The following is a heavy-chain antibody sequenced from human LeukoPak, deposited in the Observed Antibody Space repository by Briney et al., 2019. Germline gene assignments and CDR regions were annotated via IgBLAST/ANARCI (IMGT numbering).Heavy chain of an antibody. J-gene: IGHJ5*02. CDR2: ISSSRSTI. V-gene: IGHV3-48*02. Sequence: GGSLTLSCAASGFSFSTYSMHWDRQAPAKGREWVSYISSSRSTIYYAHSVKGRFTISRDNAKNSLYLQMNSLRDEDTAVYYCARDSEAPPYYYGSGSYGWFDPWGQGTLVTVSS. CDR1: GFSFSTYS. D-gene: IGHD3-10*01. CDR3: ARDSEAPPYYYGSGSYGWFDP.